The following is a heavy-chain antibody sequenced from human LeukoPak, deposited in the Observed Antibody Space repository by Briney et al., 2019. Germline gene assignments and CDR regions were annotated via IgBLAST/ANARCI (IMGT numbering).Heavy chain of an antibody. Sequence: GGSLRLSCAASGLTFSSYAMSWVRQAPGKGLEWVSAISGSGGSTYYADSVKGRFTISRDNSKNTLYLQMNSLRAKDTAVYYCAKEGQIAVAGTGSEIDYWGQGTLVTVSS. CDR1: GLTFSSYA. V-gene: IGHV3-23*01. D-gene: IGHD6-19*01. CDR2: ISGSGGST. CDR3: AKEGQIAVAGTGSEIDY. J-gene: IGHJ4*02.